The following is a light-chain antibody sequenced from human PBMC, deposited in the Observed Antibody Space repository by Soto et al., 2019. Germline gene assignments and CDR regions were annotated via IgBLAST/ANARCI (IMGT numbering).Light chain of an antibody. Sequence: SALTQPASASAAARQSSTITRTGTTRFVGSYNCVAWYHQHPGKAPQVLIEEGTNRPSGVPNRCSGSAAGSTASVTISGLQTEDEDDYYCCLYVGASMYGYGSETKVTVL. CDR3: CLYVGASMYG. V-gene: IGLV2-23*01. J-gene: IGLJ1*01. CDR1: TRFVGSYNC. CDR2: EGT.